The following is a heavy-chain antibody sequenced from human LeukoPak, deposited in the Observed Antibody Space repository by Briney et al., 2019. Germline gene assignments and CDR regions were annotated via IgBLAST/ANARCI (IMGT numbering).Heavy chain of an antibody. D-gene: IGHD5-18*01. CDR3: ALVDTAIRDPFDY. CDR1: GGTFSSYA. J-gene: IGHJ4*02. Sequence: ASVKVSCKASGGTFSSYAISWVRQAPGQGLEWMGGIIPIFGTANYAQKFQGRVTITADESTSTAYMELRSLRSDDTAVYYCALVDTAIRDPFDYWGQGTLVTVSS. CDR2: IIPIFGTA. V-gene: IGHV1-69*13.